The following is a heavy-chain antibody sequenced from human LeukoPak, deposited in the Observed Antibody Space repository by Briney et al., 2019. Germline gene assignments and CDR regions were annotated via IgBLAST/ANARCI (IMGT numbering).Heavy chain of an antibody. D-gene: IGHD1-26*01. CDR2: IYHSGST. CDR1: GASISSGGYS. CDR3: ARAYSGSSGWFDP. J-gene: IGHJ5*02. Sequence: KPSQTLSLTCAVSGASISSGGYSWSWIRQPPGRGLEWIGYIYHSGSTYYSPSLKSRVTISVDRSKNQFSLQLSSVTAADTAVYYCARAYSGSSGWFDPWGQGTLVTVFS. V-gene: IGHV4-30-2*01.